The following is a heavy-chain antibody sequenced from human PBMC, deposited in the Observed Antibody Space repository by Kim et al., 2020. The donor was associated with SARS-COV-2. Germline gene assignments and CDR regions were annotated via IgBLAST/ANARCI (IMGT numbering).Heavy chain of an antibody. CDR3: AREGGSGWYYFDH. J-gene: IGHJ4*02. V-gene: IGHV4-4*08. CDR1: GGSISTYY. Sequence: SETLSLTCTVSGGSISTYYWSWIRQPPGKGLEWIGYVYYSGSTNYNPSFKSRVTISIETSQNQFSLKLSYVTAADTAVYYCAREGGSGWYYFDHWGQGTL. D-gene: IGHD6-19*01. CDR2: VYYSGST.